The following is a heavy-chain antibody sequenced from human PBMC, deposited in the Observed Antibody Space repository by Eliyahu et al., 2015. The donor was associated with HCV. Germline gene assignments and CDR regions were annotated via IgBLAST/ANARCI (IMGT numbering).Heavy chain of an antibody. D-gene: IGHD6-6*01. J-gene: IGHJ4*02. CDR2: IYWDDDK. CDR1: XXXLSTSXVG. CDR3: ARRFEYSSSSLIPDY. Sequence: QITLKESGPTLVKPTQTLTLTCTFSXXXLSTSXVGVGWXRQPPGKALEWLALIYWDDDKRYSPSLKSRLTITKDTSKNQVVLTMTNMDPVDTATYYCARRFEYSSSSLIPDYWGQGTLVTVSS. V-gene: IGHV2-5*02.